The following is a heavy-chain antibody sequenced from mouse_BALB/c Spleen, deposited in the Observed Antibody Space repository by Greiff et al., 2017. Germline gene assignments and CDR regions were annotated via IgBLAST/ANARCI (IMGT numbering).Heavy chain of an antibody. CDR3: ARPYGNYVAWFAY. Sequence: EVKLMESGGGLVQPGGSLKLSCAASGFTFSSYTMSWVRQTPEKRLEWVAYISNGGGSTYYPDTVKGRFTISRDNAKNTLYLQMSSLKSEDTAMYYCARPYGNYVAWFAYWGQGTLVTVSA. CDR2: ISNGGGST. CDR1: GFTFSSYT. J-gene: IGHJ3*01. D-gene: IGHD2-1*01. V-gene: IGHV5-12-2*01.